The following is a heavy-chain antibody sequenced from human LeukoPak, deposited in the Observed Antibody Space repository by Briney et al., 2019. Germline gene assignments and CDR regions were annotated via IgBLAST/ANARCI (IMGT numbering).Heavy chain of an antibody. J-gene: IGHJ4*02. CDR3: ARGFWSRYYDY. CDR2: INHSGST. Sequence: SETLSLTCAVYGGSFSGYYWSWIRQPPGKGLEWIGEINHSGSTNYNPSLKSRVTISVDTSKSQFSLKLSSVTAADTAVYYCARGFWSRYYDYWGQGTLVTVSS. V-gene: IGHV4-34*01. D-gene: IGHD2-8*02. CDR1: GGSFSGYY.